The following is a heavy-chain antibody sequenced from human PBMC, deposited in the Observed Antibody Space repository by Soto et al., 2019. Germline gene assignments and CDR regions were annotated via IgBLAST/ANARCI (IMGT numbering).Heavy chain of an antibody. CDR1: GGSISSGGYY. J-gene: IGHJ4*02. CDR3: ASLSAGNYYASSGYYFAY. Sequence: PSETLPLTCTVSGGSISSGGYYWSWIRQHPGKSLEWIGYIYYSGSTYYNPSLNSRVTISVEKSKNQFSRKLSSVTAADTAVYYCASLSAGNYYASSGYYFAYWGQGTRVTVSS. V-gene: IGHV4-31*03. D-gene: IGHD3-22*01. CDR2: IYYSGST.